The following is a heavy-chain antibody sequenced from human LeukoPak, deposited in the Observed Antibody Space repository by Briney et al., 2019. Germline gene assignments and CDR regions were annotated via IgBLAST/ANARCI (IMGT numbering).Heavy chain of an antibody. Sequence: GGSLRLSCAGSGFTFSSYGMHWVRQAPGKGLDRVAVISYDGSNKYYADSVKSRFTISRDNSKNTLYLQMKRLRAEDTAVYYCEKDVGYYDSSGYFDYWGQGTLVTVSS. D-gene: IGHD3-22*01. CDR1: GFTFSSYG. J-gene: IGHJ4*02. V-gene: IGHV3-30*18. CDR3: EKDVGYYDSSGYFDY. CDR2: ISYDGSNK.